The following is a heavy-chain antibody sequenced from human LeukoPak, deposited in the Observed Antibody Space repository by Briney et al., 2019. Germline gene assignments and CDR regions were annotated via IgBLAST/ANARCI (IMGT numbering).Heavy chain of an antibody. J-gene: IGHJ3*02. CDR2: IYYSGST. V-gene: IGHV4-59*01. CDR3: ARDHSGELERRYAFDI. D-gene: IGHD1-1*01. CDR1: GSSISSYY. Sequence: SETLSLTCTVSGSSISSYYWSWIRQPPGKGLEWIGYIYYSGSTNYNPSLKSRVTISVDTSKNQFSLKLSSVTAADTAVYYCARDHSGELERRYAFDIWGQGTMVTVSS.